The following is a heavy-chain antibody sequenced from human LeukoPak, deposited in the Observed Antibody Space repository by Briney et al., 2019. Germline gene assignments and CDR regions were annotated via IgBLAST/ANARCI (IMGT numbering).Heavy chain of an antibody. CDR3: ARVGDSSGYYDY. Sequence: ASVKVSCKASGYTFTSYNMHWVRQSPGQGLEWMGIINPSGGSTSYAQKFQGRVTMTRDMSTSTVYMELSSLRSEDTAVYYCARVGDSSGYYDYWGQGTLVTVSS. V-gene: IGHV1-46*01. CDR2: INPSGGST. J-gene: IGHJ4*02. D-gene: IGHD3-22*01. CDR1: GYTFTSYN.